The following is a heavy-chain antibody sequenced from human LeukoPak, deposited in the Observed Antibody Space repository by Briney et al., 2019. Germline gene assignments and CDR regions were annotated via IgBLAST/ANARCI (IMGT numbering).Heavy chain of an antibody. Sequence: SETLSLTCTVSGGLITTTTCYWGWIRQSPGKGLEWIVSIYYRGDTYYNASLESRVSISIDTSKNQFSLKLNSMNAADTAVYFCARQPVVNRGAVASNFDSWGQGTLVTVSA. J-gene: IGHJ4*02. CDR1: GGLITTTTCY. D-gene: IGHD6-19*01. V-gene: IGHV4-39*01. CDR2: IYYRGDT. CDR3: ARQPVVNRGAVASNFDS.